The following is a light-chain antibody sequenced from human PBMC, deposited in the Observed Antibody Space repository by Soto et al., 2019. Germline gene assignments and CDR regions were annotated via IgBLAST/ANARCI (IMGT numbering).Light chain of an antibody. Sequence: EIVLTQSPGTLSLSPGERATLSCRASQSVSNNYLAWYQQKPGQAPRLLIYGASNRATGIPDRFSGSGSGTDFTFTISRLEPEAFAVYYCQQYGSSGTFGQGTKVEIK. CDR2: GAS. CDR1: QSVSNNY. J-gene: IGKJ1*01. CDR3: QQYGSSGT. V-gene: IGKV3-20*01.